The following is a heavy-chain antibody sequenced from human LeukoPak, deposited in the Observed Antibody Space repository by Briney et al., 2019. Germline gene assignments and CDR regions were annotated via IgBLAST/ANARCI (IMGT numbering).Heavy chain of an antibody. Sequence: SETLSLTCTVSGGYISSGGYYWSWLRQHPGKGLEWIGYISYSGSTYYNPSLQSRVTISVDTSKNQFSLKLSSVTAADTAVYYCARIISSEMATISGFYFDYWGQGTLVTVSS. D-gene: IGHD5-24*01. CDR2: ISYSGST. CDR1: GGYISSGGYY. CDR3: ARIISSEMATISGFYFDY. J-gene: IGHJ4*02. V-gene: IGHV4-31*03.